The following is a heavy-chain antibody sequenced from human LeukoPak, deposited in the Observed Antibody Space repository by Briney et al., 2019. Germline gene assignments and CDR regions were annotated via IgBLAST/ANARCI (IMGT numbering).Heavy chain of an antibody. D-gene: IGHD6-19*01. CDR1: GFTFGDYA. Sequence: GGSLRLSCTASGFTFGDYAMSWFRQAPGKGLEWVGFTRSKAYGGTTEYAASVKGRFTISRDDSKSIAYLQMNSLKTEDTAVYYCTREPIAVADTAFDYWGQGTLVTVSS. CDR2: TRSKAYGGTT. V-gene: IGHV3-49*03. J-gene: IGHJ4*02. CDR3: TREPIAVADTAFDY.